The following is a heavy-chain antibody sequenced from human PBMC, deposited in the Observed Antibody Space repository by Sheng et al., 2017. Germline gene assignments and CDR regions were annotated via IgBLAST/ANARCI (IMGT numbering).Heavy chain of an antibody. CDR2: IYHSGST. D-gene: IGHD4-17*01. CDR3: ARAVYDYGDYYFDY. V-gene: IGHV4-38-2*01. CDR1: GYSISSGYY. J-gene: IGHJ4*02. Sequence: QVQLQESGPGLVKPSETLSLTCAVSGYSISSGYYWGWIRQPPGKGLSGLGGIYHSGSTYYNPSLKSRVTISVDTSKNQFSLKLSSVTAADTAVYYCARAVYDYGDYYFDYWGKGTLVTVSS.